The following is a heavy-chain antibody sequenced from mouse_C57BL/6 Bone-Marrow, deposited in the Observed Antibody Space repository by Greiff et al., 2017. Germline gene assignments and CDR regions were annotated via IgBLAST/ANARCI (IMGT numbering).Heavy chain of an antibody. Sequence: EVKLMESGGGLVQPGGSMKLSCVASGFTFSNYWMNWVRQSPEKGLEWVAQIRLKSDNYATHYAESVKGRFTISSDDSKSSVYLQMNNLRAEDTGIYYCTGPYYYGSSYPYWYFDVWGTGTTVTVSS. CDR1: GFTFSNYW. V-gene: IGHV6-3*01. CDR2: IRLKSDNYAT. D-gene: IGHD1-1*01. CDR3: TGPYYYGSSYPYWYFDV. J-gene: IGHJ1*03.